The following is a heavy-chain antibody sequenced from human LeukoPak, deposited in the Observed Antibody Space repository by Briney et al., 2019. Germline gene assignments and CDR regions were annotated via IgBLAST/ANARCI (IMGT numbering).Heavy chain of an antibody. J-gene: IGHJ1*01. CDR3: ARVRLANTPEFFQH. V-gene: IGHV3-7*03. D-gene: IGHD3-9*01. Sequence: PGGSLRLSCAASGFTFNDYLMSCVRRAPGKGLEGGASIKQDGGEKRYVDSLKGRFTISRDNTENSLYLQMNSLGAEDTALYYCARVRLANTPEFFQHWGQGTLVTVSS. CDR1: GFTFNDYL. CDR2: IKQDGGEK.